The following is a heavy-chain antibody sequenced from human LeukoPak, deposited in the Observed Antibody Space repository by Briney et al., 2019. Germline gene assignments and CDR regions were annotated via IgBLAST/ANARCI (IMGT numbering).Heavy chain of an antibody. CDR3: AREDRLSHHTVFDY. J-gene: IGHJ4*02. D-gene: IGHD3-16*02. CDR2: ISYSGST. Sequence: PSETLSLTCTVSGGSISGYCWTWIRQPPGKGLEWIGYISYSGSTNYNPSLKSRVTMSVDTSKNQFSLKLSSVTAADTAVYYCAREDRLSHHTVFDYWGQGTLVTVFS. CDR1: GGSISGYC. V-gene: IGHV4-59*01.